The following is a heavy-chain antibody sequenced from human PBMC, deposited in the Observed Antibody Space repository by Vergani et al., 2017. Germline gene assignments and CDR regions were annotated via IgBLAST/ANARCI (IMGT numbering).Heavy chain of an antibody. D-gene: IGHD2-8*01. CDR1: GFTFSSYA. CDR3: ARSGYCAHGVCYMTYYYYMDV. Sequence: VQLLESGGGLVQPGGSLRLSCAASGFTFSSYAMSWVRQAPGKGLEWVSFIRYDGSSEYYGDSVKGRFTISRDKSQNTVNLQMNSLRTEDTAVYFCARSGYCAHGVCYMTYYYYMDVWGKGTAVTVSS. V-gene: IGHV3-30*02. J-gene: IGHJ6*03. CDR2: IRYDGSSE.